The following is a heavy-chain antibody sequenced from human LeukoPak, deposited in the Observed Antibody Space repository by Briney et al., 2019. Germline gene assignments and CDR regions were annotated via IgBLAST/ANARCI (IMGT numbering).Heavy chain of an antibody. CDR2: IYYSGST. V-gene: IGHV4-31*03. Sequence: TTSETLSLTCSVSGGSISSAGHSWSWIGQHPGKGLQWIGYIYYSGSTYYNPSLKTRVTISVDTSKNQFSLKLSSVTAADTAVYYCARFAQYDHDSSGRANNAFDIWGQGTMVTVSS. CDR1: GGSISSAGHS. J-gene: IGHJ3*02. D-gene: IGHD3-22*01. CDR3: ARFAQYDHDSSGRANNAFDI.